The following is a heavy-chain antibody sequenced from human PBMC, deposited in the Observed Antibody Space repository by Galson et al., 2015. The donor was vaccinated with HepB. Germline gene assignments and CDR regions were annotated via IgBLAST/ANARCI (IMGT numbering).Heavy chain of an antibody. CDR3: ARAAAGTEDAFDI. CDR2: IIPILGIA. Sequence: SVKVSCKASGGTFSSYTISWVRQAPGQGLEWMGRIIPILGIANYAQKFQGRVTITADKSTSTAYMELGSLRSEDTAVYYCARAAAGTEDAFDIWGQGTMVTVSS. CDR1: GGTFSSYT. D-gene: IGHD6-13*01. J-gene: IGHJ3*02. V-gene: IGHV1-69*02.